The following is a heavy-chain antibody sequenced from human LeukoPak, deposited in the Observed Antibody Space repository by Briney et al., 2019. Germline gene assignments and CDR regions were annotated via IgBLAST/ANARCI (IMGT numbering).Heavy chain of an antibody. CDR1: GFTISSYS. D-gene: IGHD6-13*01. CDR3: ARDFGYSSSLHDPSDY. V-gene: IGHV3-21*01. Sequence: GGSLRLSCAASGFTISSYSMKWVRQAPGKGLEWVSSISSSSTYIYYADSVKGRFTISRDNAKNSLYLQLNSLRAEDTAVYYCARDFGYSSSLHDPSDYWGQGTLVTVSS. J-gene: IGHJ4*02. CDR2: ISSSSTYI.